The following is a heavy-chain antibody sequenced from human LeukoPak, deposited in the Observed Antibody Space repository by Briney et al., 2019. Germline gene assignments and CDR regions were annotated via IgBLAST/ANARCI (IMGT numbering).Heavy chain of an antibody. J-gene: IGHJ4*02. CDR1: GGSISSYF. V-gene: IGHV4-59*01. Sequence: SETLSLTCTVSGGSISSYFWSWIRQPPGKGLEWIGYIYYSGTTNYSPSHKSRVTISADTSKNQFSLKLSSVTAADTAVYYCARERGYCSGGSCYEKRYYFDYWGQGTLVTVSS. CDR2: IYYSGTT. D-gene: IGHD2-15*01. CDR3: ARERGYCSGGSCYEKRYYFDY.